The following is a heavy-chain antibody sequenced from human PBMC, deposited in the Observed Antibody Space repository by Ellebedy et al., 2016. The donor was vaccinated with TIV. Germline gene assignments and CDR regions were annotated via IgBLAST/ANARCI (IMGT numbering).Heavy chain of an antibody. D-gene: IGHD3-10*01. Sequence: PGGSLRLSCAASGFSVGTNGMNWIRQAPGKGLEWVAFMRSYGSTKYYADSVTGRFTISRDTPKNTLFLQMNSLKSEDTALYYCAKGAYPVHTVMDVWGQGTTVTVSS. V-gene: IGHV3-30*02. J-gene: IGHJ6*02. CDR2: MRSYGSTK. CDR1: GFSVGTNG. CDR3: AKGAYPVHTVMDV.